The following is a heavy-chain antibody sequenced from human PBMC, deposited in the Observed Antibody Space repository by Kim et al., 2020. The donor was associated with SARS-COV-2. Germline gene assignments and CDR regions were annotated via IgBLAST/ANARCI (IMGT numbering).Heavy chain of an antibody. Sequence: SETLSLTCTVSGGSISSYYWSWIRQPPGKGLEWIGYIYYSGSTNYNPSLKSRVTISVDTSKNQFSLKLSSVTAADTAVYYCARVNSHSSSWYVPSNYYYYGMDVSGHGTTGTVSS. CDR2: IYYSGST. CDR3: ARVNSHSSSWYVPSNYYYYGMDV. D-gene: IGHD6-13*01. J-gene: IGHJ6*02. V-gene: IGHV4-59*13. CDR1: GGSISSYY.